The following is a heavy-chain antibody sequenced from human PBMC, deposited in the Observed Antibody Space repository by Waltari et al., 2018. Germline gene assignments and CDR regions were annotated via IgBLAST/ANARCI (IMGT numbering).Heavy chain of an antibody. Sequence: QLVESGGGLVQPGGSTRLSCATSGFRFKRIWMSWVRQAPGKGPQWVANIRNDGGEIHYADAVKGRFTISRDNAKDSLYLQMDSLRGDDTAVYHCALGWSLERWGRGTLVTVSS. CDR1: GFRFKRIW. CDR3: ALGWSLER. CDR2: IRNDGGEI. V-gene: IGHV3-7*01. D-gene: IGHD3-3*01. J-gene: IGHJ4*02.